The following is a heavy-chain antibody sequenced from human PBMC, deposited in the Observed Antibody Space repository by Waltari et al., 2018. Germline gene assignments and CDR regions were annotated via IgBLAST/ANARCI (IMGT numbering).Heavy chain of an antibody. J-gene: IGHJ4*02. D-gene: IGHD1-26*01. CDR1: GYTFTSHV. CDR2: MNPNSGNT. CDR3: ARGRIDHFDY. Sequence: QVQLVQSGAEVKKPGASVTASCKASGYTFTSHVINRVRQATGQGLEWMGWMNPNSGNTGYAQKFQGRVTITRNTSISTAYMELSSLRSEDTAVYYCARGRIDHFDYWGQGTLVTVSS. V-gene: IGHV1-8*03.